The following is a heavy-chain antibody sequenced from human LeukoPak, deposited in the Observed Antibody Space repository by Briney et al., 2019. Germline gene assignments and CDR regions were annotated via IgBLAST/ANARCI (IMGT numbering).Heavy chain of an antibody. V-gene: IGHV3-53*01. J-gene: IGHJ4*02. D-gene: IGHD6-13*01. CDR2: IYSGDRR. CDR1: GLSVRGSY. CDR3: TGDLTGTTWSENDY. Sequence: GGSLRLSCEVSGLSVRGSYMSWVRQAPGKGLEWVSVIYSGDRRYYADSVKGRFTISRDTSKNTLYLQMNNLRADDTARYYCTGDLTGTTWSENDYWGQGTLVTISS.